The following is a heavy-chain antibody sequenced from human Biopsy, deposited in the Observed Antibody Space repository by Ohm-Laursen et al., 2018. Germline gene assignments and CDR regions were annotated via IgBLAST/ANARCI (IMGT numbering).Heavy chain of an antibody. V-gene: IGHV4-61*01. CDR2: IYDRGSTA. CDR1: GDSVSSGSFY. CDR3: ARGMRSSGWPYFDS. Sequence: NLSLTCTVSGDSVSSGSFYWTWIRQPPGQGLEYIGYIYDRGSTANYNPSLESRVTMSVDMPKNQFSLKLSSVTAADTAIYYCARGMRSSGWPYFDSWGQGTLVTVSS. J-gene: IGHJ4*02. D-gene: IGHD6-19*01.